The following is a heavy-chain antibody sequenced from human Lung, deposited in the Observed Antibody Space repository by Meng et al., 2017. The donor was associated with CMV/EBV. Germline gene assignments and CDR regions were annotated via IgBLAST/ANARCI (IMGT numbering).Heavy chain of an antibody. CDR1: GFAFRSYS. D-gene: IGHD4-17*01. Sequence: GESLKISCAASGFAFRSYSMNWVRQPPGKGLEWVASISSSVSDVYSADSVKGRFIISRDNGRDSLYLQMNSLRAEDTGVYYCARAGTTVTCFDHWGPGTPVTVSS. J-gene: IGHJ4*02. CDR2: ISSSVSDV. V-gene: IGHV3-21*01. CDR3: ARAGTTVTCFDH.